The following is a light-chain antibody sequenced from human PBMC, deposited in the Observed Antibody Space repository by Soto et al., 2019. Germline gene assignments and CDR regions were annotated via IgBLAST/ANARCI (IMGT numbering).Light chain of an antibody. V-gene: IGLV2-14*01. J-gene: IGLJ2*01. CDR3: SSYTGSSTYVV. CDR1: SSDVGGYNY. CDR2: DVS. Sequence: QYALTQPAAVSGSPGQSITISCTGTSSDVGGYNYVSWYQQHPGKAPKLMIYDVSNRPSGVSNRFSGSKSGNTASLTISGLQAEDAADYYCSSYTGSSTYVVFGGGTQLTVL.